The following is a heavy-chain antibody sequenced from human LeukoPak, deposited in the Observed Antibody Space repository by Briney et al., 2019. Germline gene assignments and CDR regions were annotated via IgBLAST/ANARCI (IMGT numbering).Heavy chain of an antibody. V-gene: IGHV4-31*03. CDR1: GGSISSSSYY. D-gene: IGHD5-24*01. Sequence: SETLSLTCTVSGGSISSSSYYWGWIRQHPGKGLEWIGHIYYSGSTYYNPSLKSRVTISVDTSKNQFSLKLSSVTAADTAVYYCAREPSRDGYNLNAFDIWGQGTMVTVSS. CDR2: IYYSGST. J-gene: IGHJ3*02. CDR3: AREPSRDGYNLNAFDI.